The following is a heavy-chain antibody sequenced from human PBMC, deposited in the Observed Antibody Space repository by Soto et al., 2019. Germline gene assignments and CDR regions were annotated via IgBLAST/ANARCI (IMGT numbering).Heavy chain of an antibody. CDR3: ARDCSGGSCYPGMDV. CDR2: ISSSGYI. CDR1: GFNFNSYT. V-gene: IGHV3-21*01. D-gene: IGHD2-15*01. Sequence: GGSLRLSCAASGFNFNSYTINWVRQAPGKRLEWLSSISSSGYIFSTDSVRGRFTISRDNAKNSVYLQINSLRAEDTAVYFCARDCSGGSCYPGMDVWGQGTTVTVP. J-gene: IGHJ6*02.